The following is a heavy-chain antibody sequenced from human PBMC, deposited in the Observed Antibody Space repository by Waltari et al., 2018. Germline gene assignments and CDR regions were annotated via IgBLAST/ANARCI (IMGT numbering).Heavy chain of an antibody. CDR2: SNHSGST. V-gene: IGHV4-34*01. D-gene: IGHD2-2*02. Sequence: QVQLQQWGAGLLKPSETLSLPCAVHGGSFSGYSWSGVSQHPGSGREWIGESNHSGSTNYNPSLKSRVTISVDTSKNQFSLKLSSVTAADTAVYYCARGRYCSSTSCYTGGYYYYYYMDVWGKGTTVTVSS. J-gene: IGHJ6*03. CDR1: GGSFSGYS. CDR3: ARGRYCSSTSCYTGGYYYYYYMDV.